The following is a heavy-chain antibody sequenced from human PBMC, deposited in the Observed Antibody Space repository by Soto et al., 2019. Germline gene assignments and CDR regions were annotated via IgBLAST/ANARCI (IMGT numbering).Heavy chain of an antibody. CDR1: GFTFSSYA. CDR2: ISGSGGST. J-gene: IGHJ4*02. D-gene: IGHD3-22*01. Sequence: LRLSCAASGFTFSSYAMSWVRQAPGKGLEWVSAISGSGGSTYYADSVKGRFTISRDNSKNTLYLQMNSLRAEDTAVYYCAKGATKYYYDSSGLFDYWGQGTLVTVSS. V-gene: IGHV3-23*01. CDR3: AKGATKYYYDSSGLFDY.